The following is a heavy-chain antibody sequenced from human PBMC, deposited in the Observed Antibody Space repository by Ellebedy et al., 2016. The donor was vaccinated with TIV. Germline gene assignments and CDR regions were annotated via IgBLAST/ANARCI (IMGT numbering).Heavy chain of an antibody. CDR1: GFTFSSFS. Sequence: GESLKISCAASGFTFSSFSMSWVRQAPGKGLEWVSYISSDSSTIYYADSVKGRFTISRDNDKNSLYLQMNSLRAEDTAVYYCARRYYDGSGYYYYWYFDLWGRGTLVTVSS. J-gene: IGHJ2*01. V-gene: IGHV3-48*01. CDR2: ISSDSSTI. D-gene: IGHD3-22*01. CDR3: ARRYYDGSGYYYYWYFDL.